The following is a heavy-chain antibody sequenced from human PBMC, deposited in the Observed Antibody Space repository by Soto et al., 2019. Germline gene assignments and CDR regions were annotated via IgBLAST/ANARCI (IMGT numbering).Heavy chain of an antibody. CDR2: IYHSGST. CDR1: GGSISSSNW. J-gene: IGHJ6*02. V-gene: IGHV4-4*02. CDR3: ARVGPYYYYGMDV. Sequence: PSETLSLTCAVSGGSISSSNWWSWVRQPPGKGLEWIGEIYHSGSTNYNPSLKSRVTISVDKSKNQFSLKLSSVTAADTAVYYCARVGPYYYYGMDVWGQGTTVTVSS.